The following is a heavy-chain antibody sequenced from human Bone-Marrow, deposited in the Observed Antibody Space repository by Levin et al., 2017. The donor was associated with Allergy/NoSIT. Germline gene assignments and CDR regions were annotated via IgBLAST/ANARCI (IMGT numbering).Heavy chain of an antibody. Sequence: KSSETLSLTCTVSGGSVDSGSSYWSWIRQPPGKGLEWIGDIYYSGSTNYNASLKSRVAISVDTSKNQFSLKVSSVTAADTAVYYCARDIRYGWSGMSHSHYYMDVWGKGTTVTVSS. CDR2: IYYSGST. CDR1: GGSVDSGSSY. CDR3: ARDIRYGWSGMSHSHYYMDV. D-gene: IGHD3-3*01. V-gene: IGHV4-61*01. J-gene: IGHJ6*03.